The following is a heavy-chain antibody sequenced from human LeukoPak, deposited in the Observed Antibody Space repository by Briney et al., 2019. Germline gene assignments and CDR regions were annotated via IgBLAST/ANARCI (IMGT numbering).Heavy chain of an antibody. Sequence: ASEKVSCKASGNIFTGYYIHWVRQAPGQGLEWMGWINPSGDTKYAQKFQGRVTMTRDTSISTAYMELSRLSSDDTAVYYCARDRTTVTIFDYWGQGTLVTVSS. D-gene: IGHD4-17*01. CDR1: GNIFTGYY. CDR2: INPSGDT. J-gene: IGHJ4*02. V-gene: IGHV1-2*02. CDR3: ARDRTTVTIFDY.